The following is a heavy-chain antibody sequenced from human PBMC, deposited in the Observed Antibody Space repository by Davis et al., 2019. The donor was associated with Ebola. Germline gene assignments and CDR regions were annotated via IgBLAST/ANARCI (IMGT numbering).Heavy chain of an antibody. D-gene: IGHD2-15*01. CDR1: GYTFTDYS. CDR3: ASKLVVAATPVDYYYYYGMDV. V-gene: IGHV1-2*06. CDR2: IKPNNDGT. Sequence: AASVKVSCKASGYTFTDYSMHWVRQAPGRGLEWMGRIKPNNDGTDYAQKFQGRVTMTRDTSVSTAYMELSSLRSEDTAVYYCASKLVVAATPVDYYYYYGMDVWGQGTTVTVSS. J-gene: IGHJ6*02.